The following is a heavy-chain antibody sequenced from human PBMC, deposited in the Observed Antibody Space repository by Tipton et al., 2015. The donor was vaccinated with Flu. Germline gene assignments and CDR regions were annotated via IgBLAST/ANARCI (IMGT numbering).Heavy chain of an antibody. J-gene: IGHJ4*02. CDR2: IYPTGGAT. CDR1: GYTFSNYN. CDR3: ARDRGLGSYAFDS. Sequence: QLVQSGAEVKKPGASVRISCTASGYTFSNYNMHWVRQAPGQGPEWIGIIYPTGGATTYAQRFQGRVTLTRAKATSTVYMEMSSLRSEDTAVYYCARDRGLGSYAFDSWGQGTLVTVAS. V-gene: IGHV1-46*01. D-gene: IGHD3-10*01.